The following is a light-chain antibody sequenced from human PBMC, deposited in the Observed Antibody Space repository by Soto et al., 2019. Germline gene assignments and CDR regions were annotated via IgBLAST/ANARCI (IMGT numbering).Light chain of an antibody. V-gene: IGKV1-5*03. CDR2: KAS. CDR3: QQYNAYWT. J-gene: IGKJ1*01. Sequence: DIQMTQSPSTLSASVGDRVTITCRASQSISNWLAWYQQKPGKAPKLLIYKASDLDRGVPSRFSGSGSGTEFTLTISSLQPDDFATYYCQQYNAYWTFGQGTKVEVK. CDR1: QSISNW.